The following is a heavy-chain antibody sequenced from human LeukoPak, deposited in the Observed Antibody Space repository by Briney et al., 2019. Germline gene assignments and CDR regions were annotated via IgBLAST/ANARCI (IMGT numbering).Heavy chain of an antibody. CDR3: ARSDWMRWFDP. J-gene: IGHJ5*02. D-gene: IGHD1-1*01. CDR2: IYYSGST. Sequence: PSETLSPTCTVSGGSINNYYWSWIRQPPGKGLEWIGYIYYSGSTNYNPSLKSRVTISVDTSKNQFSLKLSSVTAADTAVYYCARSDWMRWFDPWGLGTLVTVSS. CDR1: GGSINNYY. V-gene: IGHV4-59*08.